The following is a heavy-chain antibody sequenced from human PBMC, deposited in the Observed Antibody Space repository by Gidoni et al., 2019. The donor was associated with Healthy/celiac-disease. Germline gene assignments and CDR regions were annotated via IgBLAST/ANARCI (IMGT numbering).Heavy chain of an antibody. CDR1: GGTFRSYA. J-gene: IGHJ4*02. D-gene: IGHD1-26*01. V-gene: IGHV1-69*06. Sequence: QVQMVQSAAEVLKTGSSVKVSCKASGGTFRSYAISWVRQAPVHGLEWMGGIIPIFGTATYAQKFQGRVTITANKSTSTAYMELSSLRSEDTAVYYWARDAVCGGYYYFDYWVQGTLVTVSS. CDR2: IIPIFGTA. CDR3: ARDAVCGGYYYFDY.